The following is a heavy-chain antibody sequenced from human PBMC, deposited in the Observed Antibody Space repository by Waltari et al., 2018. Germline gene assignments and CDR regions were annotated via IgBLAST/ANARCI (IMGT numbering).Heavy chain of an antibody. Sequence: EVQLVESGGGLVQPGGSLRLSCAPSGFTFSIYAISWVRHAPGKGLEWVSAISGSGGSTYYADSVKGRLTIARDNSKNTLYLQMNSLRAEETAVYYCANVWGRGRDYWGQGTLVTVSS. J-gene: IGHJ4*02. CDR3: ANVWGRGRDY. D-gene: IGHD3-16*01. CDR2: ISGSGGST. V-gene: IGHV3-23*04. CDR1: GFTFSIYA.